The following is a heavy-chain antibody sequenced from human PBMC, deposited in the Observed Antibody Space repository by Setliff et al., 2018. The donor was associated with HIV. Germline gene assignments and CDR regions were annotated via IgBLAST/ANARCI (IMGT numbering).Heavy chain of an antibody. CDR3: ARRGMWSYETGGYLDY. CDR2: IYTSGST. Sequence: SETLSLTCTVSGGSISSGSYFWTWIRQPAGKGLEWIGRIYTSGSTNYNPSLKSRVTISVDTSKNQFSLRLNSVTAADTAVYYCARRGMWSYETGGYLDYWGQGTLVTVSS. J-gene: IGHJ4*02. D-gene: IGHD3-22*01. CDR1: GGSISSGSYF. V-gene: IGHV4-61*02.